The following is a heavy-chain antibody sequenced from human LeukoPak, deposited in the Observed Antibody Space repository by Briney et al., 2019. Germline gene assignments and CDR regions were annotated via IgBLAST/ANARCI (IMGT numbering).Heavy chain of an antibody. V-gene: IGHV1-8*01. CDR3: ASIIVGAYDDLDI. CDR2: MNPNSGNT. CDR1: GYTFTIYD. Sequence: GASPRDSSMDSGYTFTIYDLNRVRQATGEGLEWMGWMNPNSGNTGYAQRFQGRVTMTRNTSLSTAYMELSSRRSEDTAVYYCASIIVGAYDDLDIWGQGTMVTVSS. D-gene: IGHD1-26*01. J-gene: IGHJ3*02.